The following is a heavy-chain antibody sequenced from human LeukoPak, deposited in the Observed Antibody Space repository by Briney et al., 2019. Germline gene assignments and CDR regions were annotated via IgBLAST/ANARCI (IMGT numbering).Heavy chain of an antibody. V-gene: IGHV4-34*01. Sequence: KPSETLSLASAVYGGSFSGYYWSWHSQPHGKGLEWNGEINHSGSTNYSPSLKSRVTISVDTSKNQFSLKLSSVTAADTAVFYCARGRHTAMVPFDSWGQGTLVTVSS. CDR3: ARGRHTAMVPFDS. CDR1: GGSFSGYY. J-gene: IGHJ4*02. CDR2: INHSGST. D-gene: IGHD5-18*01.